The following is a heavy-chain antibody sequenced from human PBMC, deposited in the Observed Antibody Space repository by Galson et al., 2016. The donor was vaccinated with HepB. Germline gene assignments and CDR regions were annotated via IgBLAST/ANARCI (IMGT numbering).Heavy chain of an antibody. CDR3: ARESHNDAFDF. V-gene: IGHV3-11*06. Sequence: SLRLSCAASGFTFSDYYMNWIRQAPGKGLEWVSYSSSSGSYTNYADSVKGRFTISRDNAKNSLSLQMNNLGAEDTAVYYCARESHNDAFDFWGLGTLVTVST. CDR2: SSSSGSYT. J-gene: IGHJ3*01. CDR1: GFTFSDYY.